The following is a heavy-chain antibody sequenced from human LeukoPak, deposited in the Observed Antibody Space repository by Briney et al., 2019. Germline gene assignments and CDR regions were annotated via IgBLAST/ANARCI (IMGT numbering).Heavy chain of an antibody. CDR2: IYYSGST. Sequence: PSETLSLTCTVSGGSLSSGDYYWSWIRQPPGKGLEWIGYIYYSGSTYYNPSLKSRVTISVDTSKNQFSLKLSSVTAADTAVYYCAREGRWVTPFDYWGQGTLVTVSS. V-gene: IGHV4-30-4*01. CDR1: GGSLSSGDYY. J-gene: IGHJ4*02. CDR3: AREGRWVTPFDY. D-gene: IGHD5-18*01.